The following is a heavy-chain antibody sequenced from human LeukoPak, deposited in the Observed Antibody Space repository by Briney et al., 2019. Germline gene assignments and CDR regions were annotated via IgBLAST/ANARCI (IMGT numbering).Heavy chain of an antibody. CDR2: IYYSGTT. J-gene: IGHJ5*02. V-gene: IGHV4-39*01. D-gene: IGHD6-13*01. CDR3: ARSAHVHSSSWLRRPYNWFDP. Sequence: SETLSLTCTVSGGSISSSSYYWGWIRQPPGKGLEWIGSIYYSGTTYYNPSLTSRVTISVDTSKNQFSLKLSSVTAADTAVYYCARSAHVHSSSWLRRPYNWFDPWGQGTLVTVSS. CDR1: GGSISSSSYY.